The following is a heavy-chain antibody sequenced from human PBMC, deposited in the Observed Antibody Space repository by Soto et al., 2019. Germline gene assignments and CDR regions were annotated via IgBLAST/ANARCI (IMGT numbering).Heavy chain of an antibody. CDR3: ARVRRVVVPAANHYYYMDV. J-gene: IGHJ6*03. D-gene: IGHD2-2*01. CDR2: MNPNSGNT. CDR1: GYTFTSYD. Sequence: ASVKVSCKASGYTFTSYDINWVRQATGQGLEWMGWMNPNSGNTGYAQKFQGRVTMTRNTSISTAYVELSSLRSEDTAVYYCARVRRVVVPAANHYYYMDVWGKGTTVTVSS. V-gene: IGHV1-8*01.